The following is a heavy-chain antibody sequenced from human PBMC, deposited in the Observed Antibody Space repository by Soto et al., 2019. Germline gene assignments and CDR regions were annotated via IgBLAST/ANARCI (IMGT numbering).Heavy chain of an antibody. CDR1: GFTFSSYA. CDR2: ISSNGGST. Sequence: EVQLVESGGGLVQPGGSLRLSCAASGFTFSSYAMHWVRQAPGKGLEYVSAISSNGGSTYYANSVKGRFTISRDNSKNTLYLQMGSLRAEDMAVYYCERVARNYYYYYMDVWGKGTTVTVSS. CDR3: ERVARNYYYYYMDV. J-gene: IGHJ6*03. V-gene: IGHV3-64*01.